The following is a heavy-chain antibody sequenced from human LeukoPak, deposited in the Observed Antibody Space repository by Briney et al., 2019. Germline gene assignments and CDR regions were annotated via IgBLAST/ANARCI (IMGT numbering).Heavy chain of an antibody. V-gene: IGHV1-69-2*01. CDR3: ATDFNYDSSGYMGY. Sequence: VYPEYGETIYAEKFQVRVTITADTSTDTAYMELSSLRSEDTAVYYCATDFNYDSSGYMGYWGQGTLVTVSS. CDR2: VYPEYGET. D-gene: IGHD3-22*01. J-gene: IGHJ4*02.